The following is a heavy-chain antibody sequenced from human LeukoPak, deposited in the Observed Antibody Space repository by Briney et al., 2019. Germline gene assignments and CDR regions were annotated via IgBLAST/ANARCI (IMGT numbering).Heavy chain of an antibody. CDR2: IYHSGST. CDR3: ARDRYFRGLLHAFDI. CDR1: GGSISSGGYY. V-gene: IGHV4-30-2*01. J-gene: IGHJ3*02. Sequence: PSETLSLTCTVSGGSISSGGYYWSWIWQPPGKGLEWIGYIYHSGSTYYNPSLKSRVTISVDRSKNQFSLKLSSVTAADTAVYYCARDRYFRGLLHAFDIWGQGTMVTVSS. D-gene: IGHD3-9*01.